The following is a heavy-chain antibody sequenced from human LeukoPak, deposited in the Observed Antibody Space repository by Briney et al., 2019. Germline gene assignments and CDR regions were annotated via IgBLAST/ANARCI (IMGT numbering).Heavy chain of an antibody. CDR2: IIPIFGTA. D-gene: IGHD5-24*01. CDR3: ARDSSRNGYKSWFDP. Sequence: ASVKVSCKASGDTFSSYAINWVRQAPGPALDLMRGIIPIFGTAYYAQKFQGRVTITADESTSTVNMELSSLTSEDTAVYYCARDSSRNGYKSWFDPWGQGTLVIVSS. J-gene: IGHJ5*02. CDR1: GDTFSSYA. V-gene: IGHV1-69*13.